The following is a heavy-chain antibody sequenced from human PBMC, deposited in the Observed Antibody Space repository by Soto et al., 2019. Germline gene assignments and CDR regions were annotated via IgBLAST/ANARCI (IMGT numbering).Heavy chain of an antibody. D-gene: IGHD6-19*01. CDR3: AKGSSGWYKAPFDY. V-gene: IGHV3-23*01. J-gene: IGHJ4*02. Sequence: EVQLLESGGGLVQPGGSLRLSCAASGFTFSSYAMAWVRQAPGKGLEWVSGISGSGASTYYADSVKGRFTISRDNSKNTLYLEMNSLRAVDSAVYYCAKGSSGWYKAPFDYWGQGALVTVSS. CDR2: ISGSGAST. CDR1: GFTFSSYA.